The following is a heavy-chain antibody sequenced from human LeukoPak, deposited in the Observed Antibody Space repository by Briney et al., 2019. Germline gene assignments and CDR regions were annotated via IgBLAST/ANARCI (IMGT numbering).Heavy chain of an antibody. V-gene: IGHV1-18*01. D-gene: IGHD3-3*01. J-gene: IGHJ4*02. Sequence: ASVKVSYKASGYTFTSYGISWVRQAPGQGLEWMGWISAYNGNTNYAQKLQGRVTMTTDTSTSTAYMELRSLRSDDTAVYYCARDYYDFWSGYYTGGLGYWGQGTMVTVSS. CDR3: ARDYYDFWSGYYTGGLGY. CDR1: GYTFTSYG. CDR2: ISAYNGNT.